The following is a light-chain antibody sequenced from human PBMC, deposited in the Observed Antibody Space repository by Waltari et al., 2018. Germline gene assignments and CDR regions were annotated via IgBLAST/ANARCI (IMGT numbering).Light chain of an antibody. CDR2: CAS. CDR1: QSVSSSY. CDR3: QQYGSSPYT. J-gene: IGKJ2*01. Sequence: EIVLTQSPGTLSWSPGERATLPCRASQSVSSSYLAWYQQKPGQAPRLLIYCASSRATGIPDRFSGSGSGTDFTLTISRLEPEDFAVYYCQQYGSSPYTFGQGTKLEIK. V-gene: IGKV3-20*01.